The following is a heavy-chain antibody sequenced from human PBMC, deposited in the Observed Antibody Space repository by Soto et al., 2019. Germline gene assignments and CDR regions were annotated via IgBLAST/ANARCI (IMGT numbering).Heavy chain of an antibody. CDR1: GYTFTSYD. J-gene: IGHJ6*03. CDR2: MNPNSGNT. CDR3: ARGRDIVVVPAATRWRDYYYYYMDV. V-gene: IGHV1-8*01. Sequence: ASVKVSCKASGYTFTSYDINWVRQATGQGLEWMGWMNPNSGNTGYAQKFQGRVTMTRNTSISTAYMELSSLRSEDTAVYYCARGRDIVVVPAATRWRDYYYYYMDVWGKGTTVTVSS. D-gene: IGHD2-2*01.